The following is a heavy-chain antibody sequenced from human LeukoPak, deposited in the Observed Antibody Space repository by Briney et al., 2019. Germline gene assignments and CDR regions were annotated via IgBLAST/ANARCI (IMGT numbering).Heavy chain of an antibody. V-gene: IGHV1-18*01. CDR1: GYTFTSYG. CDR2: ISAYNGNT. D-gene: IGHD2-2*01. Sequence: GASVKVSCKASGYTFTSYGISWVRQAPGQGLEWMGWISAYNGNTNYAQKLQGRVTITTDTSTSTAYMELRSLRSDDTAVYYCARDWLYCSSTSCYKDYYYYYYYMDVWGKGTTVTVSS. CDR3: ARDWLYCSSTSCYKDYYYYYYYMDV. J-gene: IGHJ6*03.